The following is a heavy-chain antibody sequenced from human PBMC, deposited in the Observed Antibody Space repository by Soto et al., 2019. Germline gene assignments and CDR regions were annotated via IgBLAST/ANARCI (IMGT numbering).Heavy chain of an antibody. V-gene: IGHV1-8*01. CDR1: GYTFTRYD. D-gene: IGHD2-15*01. CDR3: ARSYCSGGGCYPQYFQH. Sequence: QVQLVQSGAEVKKPGASVKVSCKASGYTFTRYDINWVRQATGQGLEWMGWMNPNSGNTGYAQKFQGRVTMTRNTSISTAYMELSSLRSEDTAVYYCARSYCSGGGCYPQYFQHWGQGTLVTVSS. CDR2: MNPNSGNT. J-gene: IGHJ1*01.